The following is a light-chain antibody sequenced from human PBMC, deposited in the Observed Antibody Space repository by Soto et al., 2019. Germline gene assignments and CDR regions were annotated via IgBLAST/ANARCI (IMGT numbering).Light chain of an antibody. Sequence: DIQMTQSPSTLSASVGDRVTITCRASHSVKNYLAWYQQKPGMAPKLLIYDASYLEGGVPSRFSGSGSGTEFTLTISSLQPDDFAIYYCQQYSSYSPWTFGQGTRVEIK. V-gene: IGKV1-5*01. J-gene: IGKJ1*01. CDR3: QQYSSYSPWT. CDR1: HSVKNY. CDR2: DAS.